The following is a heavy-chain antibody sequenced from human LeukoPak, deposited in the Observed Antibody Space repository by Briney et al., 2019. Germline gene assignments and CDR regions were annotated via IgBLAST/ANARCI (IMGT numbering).Heavy chain of an antibody. CDR1: GYTFTGYY. J-gene: IGHJ6*04. CDR3: ARAGGPLFDGNYYYGMDV. D-gene: IGHD2-8*02. Sequence: ASVKVSCKASGYTFTGYYMHWVRQAPGQGLEWMGWINPNSGGTNYAQKFQGWVTMTRDRSISTAYMELSSLRSEDTAVYYCARAGGPLFDGNYYYGMDVWGKGTTVTVSS. CDR2: INPNSGGT. V-gene: IGHV1-2*04.